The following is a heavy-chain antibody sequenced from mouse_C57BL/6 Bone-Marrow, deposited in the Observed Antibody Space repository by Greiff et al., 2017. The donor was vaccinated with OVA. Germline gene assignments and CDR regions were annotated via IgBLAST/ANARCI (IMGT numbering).Heavy chain of an antibody. CDR2: IWSGGST. J-gene: IGHJ2*01. V-gene: IGHV2-2*02. CDR3: ARNTGGSSYVDY. CDR1: GFSLTSYG. Sequence: QVQLKQSGPGLVQPSQSLSITCTVSGFSLTSYGVHWVRQSPGKGLEWLGVIWSGGSTDYNAAFISRLSISKDNSKSQVYFRMNSLEANSTTIYYCARNTGGSSYVDYWGQGTTLTVSS. D-gene: IGHD1-1*01.